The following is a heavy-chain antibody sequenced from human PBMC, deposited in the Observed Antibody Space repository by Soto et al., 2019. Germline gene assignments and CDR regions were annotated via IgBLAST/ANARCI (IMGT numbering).Heavy chain of an antibody. CDR2: IFGSGAHT. CDR3: TREASSWGFAFDL. J-gene: IGHJ3*01. Sequence: EVQLLESGGGLVQPGGSLRLSCAASGFTFSHYAMSWVRQAPGKGLQWVSTIFGSGAHTHYADSVKGRLGISRDNSNNMLFVEMNSPNDEETAVYYCTREASSWGFAFDLWGQGTRVAVSS. CDR1: GFTFSHYA. D-gene: IGHD3-16*01. V-gene: IGHV3-23*01.